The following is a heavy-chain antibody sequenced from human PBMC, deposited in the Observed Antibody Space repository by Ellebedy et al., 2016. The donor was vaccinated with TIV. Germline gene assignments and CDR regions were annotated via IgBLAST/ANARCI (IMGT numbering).Heavy chain of an antibody. CDR3: ARSSGWDRFDY. J-gene: IGHJ4*02. CDR1: GGSISSSSYY. CDR2: IYYGGST. D-gene: IGHD6-19*01. V-gene: IGHV4-39*07. Sequence: MPSETLSLTCTVPGGSISSSSYYWGWIRQPPGKGLEWIGSIYYGGSTYYNPSLKSRVTISVDTSKNQFSLKLSSVTAADTAVYYCARSSGWDRFDYWGQGTLVTVSS.